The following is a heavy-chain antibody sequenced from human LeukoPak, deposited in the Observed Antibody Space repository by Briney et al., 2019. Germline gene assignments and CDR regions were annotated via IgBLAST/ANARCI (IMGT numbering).Heavy chain of an antibody. CDR3: ARTTMVRGTYYMDV. J-gene: IGHJ6*03. D-gene: IGHD3-10*01. Sequence: SETLSLTCTVSGGSINSYYWSWIRQPPGKGLQWIGCIHYSGSTNYNPSLKSRVTISVDTSKNQFSLKLSSVTAADTAVYYCARTTMVRGTYYMDVWGKGTTVAISS. V-gene: IGHV4-59*01. CDR2: IHYSGST. CDR1: GGSINSYY.